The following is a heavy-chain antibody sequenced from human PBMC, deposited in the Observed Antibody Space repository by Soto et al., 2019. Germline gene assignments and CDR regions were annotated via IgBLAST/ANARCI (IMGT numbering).Heavy chain of an antibody. J-gene: IGHJ6*02. CDR2: IIPIFGTA. Sequence: GASVKVSCKASGGTFSSYAISWVRQAPGQGLEWMGGIIPIFGTANYAQKFQGRVTITADESTSTAYMELSSLRSEDTAVYYCARDGPRYYDFWSGYRPGVRGYYYGMDVWGQGTTVTVSS. V-gene: IGHV1-69*13. D-gene: IGHD3-3*01. CDR3: ARDGPRYYDFWSGYRPGVRGYYYGMDV. CDR1: GGTFSSYA.